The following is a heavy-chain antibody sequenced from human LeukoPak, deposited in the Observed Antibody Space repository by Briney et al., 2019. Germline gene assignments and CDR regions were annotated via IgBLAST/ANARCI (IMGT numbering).Heavy chain of an antibody. D-gene: IGHD3-10*01. J-gene: IGHJ5*01. CDR3: ARLRAEQYYGSGSTFDY. CDR2: IIPILGRT. Sequence: SVKVSCKTSGDTFSSLAISWVRQLPGQGLEWMGGIIPILGRTDYAQKFQGRLTITADASTSTHYMELASLTSEDTAMYFCARLRAEQYYGSGSTFDYWGQGALVTVSS. CDR1: GDTFSSLA. V-gene: IGHV1-69*10.